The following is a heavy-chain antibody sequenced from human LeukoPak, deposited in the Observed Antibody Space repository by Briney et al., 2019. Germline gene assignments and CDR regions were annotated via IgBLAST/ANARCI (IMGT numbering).Heavy chain of an antibody. V-gene: IGHV5-51*01. D-gene: IGHD3-3*01. J-gene: IGHJ5*02. CDR2: IYPGDSDT. Sequence: GESLKISCKGSGYSFTSYWIGWVRQMPGKGLEWMGIIYPGDSDTRYSPSFQGQVTISADKSISTAYLQWSSLKASDTAMYYCARGSRGCDFWSGYPNWFDPWGQGTLVTVSS. CDR3: ARGSRGCDFWSGYPNWFDP. CDR1: GYSFTSYW.